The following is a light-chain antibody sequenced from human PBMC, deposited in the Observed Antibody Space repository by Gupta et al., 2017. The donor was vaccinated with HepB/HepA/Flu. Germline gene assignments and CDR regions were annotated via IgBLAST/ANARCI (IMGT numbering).Light chain of an antibody. CDR3: QHEDNLSIT. J-gene: IGKJ5*01. Sequence: DIQMTQSPSSLSASVGDRVTITCKASQDISNYLNWYQQKPGKAPKLLIYDASKVETGVPSRFSGSGSGTDFTFTISSLQPEDVATYYCQHEDNLSITFGQGTQVDIK. CDR1: QDISNY. V-gene: IGKV1-33*01. CDR2: DAS.